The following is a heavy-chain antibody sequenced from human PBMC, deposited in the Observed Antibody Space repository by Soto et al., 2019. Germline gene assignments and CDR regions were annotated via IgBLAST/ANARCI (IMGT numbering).Heavy chain of an antibody. CDR3: VKTASTYYDFWSGYPQNYYYYGMDV. CDR2: ISSNGGST. Sequence: GGSVRLSCSASGFTFSSYAMHWVRQAPGKGLEYVSAISSNGGSTYYADSVKGRFTISRDNSKNTLYLQMSSLRAEDTAVYYCVKTASTYYDFWSGYPQNYYYYGMDVWGQGTTVTVSS. J-gene: IGHJ6*02. V-gene: IGHV3-64D*08. CDR1: GFTFSSYA. D-gene: IGHD3-3*01.